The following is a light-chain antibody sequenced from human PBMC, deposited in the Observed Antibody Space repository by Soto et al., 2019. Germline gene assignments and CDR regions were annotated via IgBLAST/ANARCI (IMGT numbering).Light chain of an antibody. V-gene: IGKV3-15*01. CDR1: QSVSSSY. CDR3: QQYNDWPLT. Sequence: EIVMTQSTATLSVSPGEIATLSCVASQSVSSSYLTWYQQRPGQAPRLLIYGASTRATGIPARFSGTGSGTEFTLTISSLQSEDFALYYCQQYNDWPLTFGQGTKVDI. CDR2: GAS. J-gene: IGKJ1*01.